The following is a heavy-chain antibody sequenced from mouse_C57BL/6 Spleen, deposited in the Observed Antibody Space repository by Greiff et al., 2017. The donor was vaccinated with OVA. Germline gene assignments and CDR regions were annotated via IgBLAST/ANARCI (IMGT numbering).Heavy chain of an antibody. Sequence: VQLQQSGPGLVAPSQSLSITCTVSGFSLTSYGVHWVRQPPGKGLEWLVVIWSDGSTTYNSALKSRLSISKDNSKSQVFLKMNSLQTDDTAMYYCARFYYDYDGAWFAYWGQGTLVTVSA. J-gene: IGHJ3*01. D-gene: IGHD2-4*01. CDR3: ARFYYDYDGAWFAY. CDR1: GFSLTSYG. CDR2: IWSDGST. V-gene: IGHV2-6*03.